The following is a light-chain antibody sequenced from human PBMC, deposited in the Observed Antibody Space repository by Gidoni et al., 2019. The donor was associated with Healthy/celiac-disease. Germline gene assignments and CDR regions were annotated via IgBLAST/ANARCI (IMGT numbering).Light chain of an antibody. V-gene: IGLV2-11*01. Sequence: QASRTQPRSVSGSPGPPVTIPCTGTSSEVGGYNYVSWYQKPPGKAPKLMIYDVSKRPSGVPDRFSGSKSGNTASLTISGLQAEDEADYYCCSYAGSYTLVFGGGTKLTVL. J-gene: IGLJ2*01. CDR3: CSYAGSYTLV. CDR1: SSEVGGYNY. CDR2: DVS.